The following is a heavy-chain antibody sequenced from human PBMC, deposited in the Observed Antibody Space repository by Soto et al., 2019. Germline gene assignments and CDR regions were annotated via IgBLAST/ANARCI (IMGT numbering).Heavy chain of an antibody. CDR1: GGSFSGYY. Sequence: QVQLQQWGAGLLKPSETLSLTCAVYGGSFSGYYWSWIRQPPGKGLEWIGEIYHSGSTNYNPSLKSRVTISVDTSKNQFSLKLSSVTAADTAVYYCARAPVRMGFDPWGQGTLVTVSS. D-gene: IGHD1-26*01. V-gene: IGHV4-34*01. J-gene: IGHJ5*02. CDR3: ARAPVRMGFDP. CDR2: IYHSGST.